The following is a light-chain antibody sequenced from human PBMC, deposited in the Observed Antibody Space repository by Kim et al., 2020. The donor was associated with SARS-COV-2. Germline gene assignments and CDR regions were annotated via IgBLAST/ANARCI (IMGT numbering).Light chain of an antibody. Sequence: QSITISCTGTSSDVGGYNYVSWYQQHPGKAPKLMIYDVSNRPSGVSNRFSGSKSGNTASLTISGLQAEDEADYYCSSYTSSSTPVVLGGGTQLTVL. J-gene: IGLJ2*01. V-gene: IGLV2-14*03. CDR3: SSYTSSSTPVV. CDR1: SSDVGGYNY. CDR2: DVS.